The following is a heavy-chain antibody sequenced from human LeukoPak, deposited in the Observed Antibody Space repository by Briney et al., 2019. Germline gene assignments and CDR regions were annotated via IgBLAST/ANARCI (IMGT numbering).Heavy chain of an antibody. J-gene: IGHJ4*02. CDR1: GFTFSSHD. CDR2: ISTSSTSV. V-gene: IGHV3-48*02. Sequence: GGSLRLSCAASGFTFSSHDMNWVRQAPGKGLEWVSYISTSSTSVCYADSVKGRFTISRDNAKNSLYLQMNSLRDEDTAVYYCARSFDCWGQGTLVTVSS. CDR3: ARSFDC.